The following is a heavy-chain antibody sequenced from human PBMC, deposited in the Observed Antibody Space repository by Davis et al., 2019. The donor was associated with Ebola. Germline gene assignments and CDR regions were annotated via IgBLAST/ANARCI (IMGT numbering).Heavy chain of an antibody. J-gene: IGHJ3*02. CDR1: GGSIINSY. D-gene: IGHD5-24*01. CDR3: ARGWAFDI. CDR2: IHYTGTT. V-gene: IGHV4-59*12. Sequence: PSETLSLTCTVSGGSIINSYWAWIRRPPGKGLEWIGYIHYTGTTNYNPFLQSRITISVDTFRDQFSLKLSSVTAADTAVYYCARGWAFDIWGQGTMVTVSS.